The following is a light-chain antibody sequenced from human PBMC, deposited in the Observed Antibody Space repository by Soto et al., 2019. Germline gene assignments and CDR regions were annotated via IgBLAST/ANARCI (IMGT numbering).Light chain of an antibody. J-gene: IGKJ2*01. V-gene: IGKV1-33*01. CDR2: DAS. Sequence: DIQMTQSPSSLSASVGDRVTITCQASQDISNYLNWYQQKPGKAPKLLIYDASNLETGVPSRFSGSGSGTDFTFIIRSLQTEDIATYYCQQYDNLPMYTFGQGTKLEIK. CDR3: QQYDNLPMYT. CDR1: QDISNY.